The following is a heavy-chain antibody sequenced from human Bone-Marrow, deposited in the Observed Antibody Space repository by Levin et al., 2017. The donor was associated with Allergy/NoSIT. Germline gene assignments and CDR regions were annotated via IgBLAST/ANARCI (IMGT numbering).Heavy chain of an antibody. CDR3: ARVLSPDGGSHAFDI. CDR1: GFTFSSYG. V-gene: IGHV3-33*01. J-gene: IGHJ3*02. Sequence: GGSLRLSCAASGFTFSSYGMHWVRQAPGKGLEWVAVIWYDGSNKYYADSVKGRFTISRDNSKNTLYLQMNSLRAEDTAVYYCARVLSPDGGSHAFDIWGQGTMVTVSS. CDR2: IWYDGSNK. D-gene: IGHD6-25*01.